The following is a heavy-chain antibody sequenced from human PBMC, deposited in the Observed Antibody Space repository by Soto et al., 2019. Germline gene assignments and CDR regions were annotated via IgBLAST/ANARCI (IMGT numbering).Heavy chain of an antibody. CDR1: GITVSSNY. D-gene: IGHD2-15*01. V-gene: IGHV3-66*01. CDR2: LDSGGNS. CDR3: ARDDCSGGVCSSPPVY. Sequence: GGSLRLSCAASGITVSSNYMTWVRQAPGKGLEWVSLLDSGGNSYYADSVRGRFTISRDNSRNTLHLQMNSLRVGDTAVYYCARDDCSGGVCSSPPVYWGQGTLVTVSS. J-gene: IGHJ4*02.